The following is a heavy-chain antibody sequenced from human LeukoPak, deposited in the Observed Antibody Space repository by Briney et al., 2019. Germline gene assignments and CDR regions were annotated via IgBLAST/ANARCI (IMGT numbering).Heavy chain of an antibody. CDR2: IYYSGST. CDR3: ARPEGITMWDWGAFDI. CDR1: GGSISSYY. Sequence: PSETLSLTCTVSGGSISSYYRSWIRQPPGKGLEWIGYIYYSGSTNYNPSLKSRVTISVDTSKNQFSLKLSSVTAADTAVYYCARPEGITMWDWGAFDIWGQGTMVTVSS. D-gene: IGHD3-10*02. V-gene: IGHV4-59*08. J-gene: IGHJ3*02.